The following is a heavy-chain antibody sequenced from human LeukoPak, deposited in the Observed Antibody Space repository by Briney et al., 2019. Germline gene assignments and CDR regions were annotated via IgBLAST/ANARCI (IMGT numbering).Heavy chain of an antibody. CDR2: IYHSGST. Sequence: SQTLSLTCAVSGGSISSGGYSWSWIRQPPGKGLEWIGYIYHSGSTYYNPSLKSRVTISVDTSKNQFSLKLSSVTAADTAVYYCAREAAGPCSGGSCYSENDAFDIWGQGTMVTVSS. J-gene: IGHJ3*02. CDR3: AREAAGPCSGGSCYSENDAFDI. V-gene: IGHV4-30-2*01. D-gene: IGHD2-15*01. CDR1: GGSISSGGYS.